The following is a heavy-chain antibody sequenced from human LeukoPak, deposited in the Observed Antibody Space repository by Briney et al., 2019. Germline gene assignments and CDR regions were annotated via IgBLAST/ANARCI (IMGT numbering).Heavy chain of an antibody. CDR1: GFTVSSNY. CDR3: ARDLGGSYYYGMDV. V-gene: IGHV3-66*01. D-gene: IGHD1-26*01. J-gene: IGHJ6*02. Sequence: PGGSLRISCAASGFTVSSNYMSWVRQAPGKGLEWVSVIYSGGSTYYADSVKGRFTISRDNSKNTLYLQMNSLRAEDTAVYYCARDLGGSYYYGMDVWGQGTTVTVSS. CDR2: IYSGGST.